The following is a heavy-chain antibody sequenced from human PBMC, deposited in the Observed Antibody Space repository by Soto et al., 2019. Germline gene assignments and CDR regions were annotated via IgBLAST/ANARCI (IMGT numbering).Heavy chain of an antibody. CDR3: ARDGGRSSWFEYFQY. J-gene: IGHJ1*01. CDR1: GFTVSSNH. V-gene: IGHV3-66*01. CDR2: IYIGGDT. Sequence: EVQLVESGGGLVQPGGSLRLSCAASGFTVSSNHMSWVRQAPGKGLEWISTIYIGGDTYYADSVKGRFTISRDNSNNALYLQMHSLRAEDTAVYYCARDGGRSSWFEYFQYWGQGSLVTVSS. D-gene: IGHD6-13*01.